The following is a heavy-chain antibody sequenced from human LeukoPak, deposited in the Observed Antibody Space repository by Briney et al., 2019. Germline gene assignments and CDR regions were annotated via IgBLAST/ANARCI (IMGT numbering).Heavy chain of an antibody. CDR1: GFTFSDYT. CDR2: ITSNGAYT. D-gene: IGHD1-26*01. V-gene: IGHV3-64*02. J-gene: IGHJ6*03. CDR3: ARVKMGATVSDYYYYYMDV. Sequence: PGGSLRLSCAASGFTFSDYTIHWVRQAPGKRLQSVSAITSNGAYTHYADSVKGRFTNSRDNSRNAVFLQMGGLRIEDMAVYYCARVKMGATVSDYYYYYMDVWGKGTTVTVSS.